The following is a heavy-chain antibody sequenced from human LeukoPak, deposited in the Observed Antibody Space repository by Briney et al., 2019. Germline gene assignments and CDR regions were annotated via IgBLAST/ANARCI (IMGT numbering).Heavy chain of an antibody. J-gene: IGHJ4*02. CDR3: AKGPRTLPHPFDY. D-gene: IGHD1-14*01. CDR1: GFTFDDYA. CDR2: ISWNSGSI. V-gene: IGHV3-9*01. Sequence: GRSLRLSCAASGFTFDDYAMHWVRQAPGKGLEWVSGISWNSGSIGYADSVKGRFTISRDNAKNSLYLQMNSLRAEDTALYYCAKGPRTLPHPFDYWGQGTLVTVSS.